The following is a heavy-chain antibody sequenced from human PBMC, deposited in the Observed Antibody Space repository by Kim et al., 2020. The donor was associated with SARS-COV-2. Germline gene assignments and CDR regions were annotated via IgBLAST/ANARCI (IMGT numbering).Heavy chain of an antibody. CDR3: ARNAALAGRYIYFDY. CDR1: GGSISSYY. CDR2: IYYSGST. J-gene: IGHJ4*02. Sequence: SETLSLTCTVSGGSISSYYWSWIRQPPGKGLEWIGYIYYSGSTNYNPSLKSRVTISIDTSKNQFSLKLSSVTAADTAVYYCARNAALAGRYIYFDYWGQGTLVTVSS. D-gene: IGHD6-19*01. V-gene: IGHV4-59*01.